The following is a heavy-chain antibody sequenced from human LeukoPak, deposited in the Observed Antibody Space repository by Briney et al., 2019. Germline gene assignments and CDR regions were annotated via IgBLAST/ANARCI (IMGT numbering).Heavy chain of an antibody. CDR3: ARVTYYYDSSGYPVDY. Sequence: PGGSLRLSCAASGFTVSSNYMSWVRQAPGKGLEWVSVIYSGGSTYYADSVKGRFTISRDNSKNTLYLQMNSLRAEDTAVYCCARVTYYYDSSGYPVDYWGQGTLVTVSS. V-gene: IGHV3-66*01. CDR1: GFTVSSNY. D-gene: IGHD3-22*01. J-gene: IGHJ4*02. CDR2: IYSGGST.